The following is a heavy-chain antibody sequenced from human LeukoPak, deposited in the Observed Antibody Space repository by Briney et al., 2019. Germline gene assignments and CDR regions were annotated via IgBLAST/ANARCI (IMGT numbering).Heavy chain of an antibody. V-gene: IGHV3-30*14. CDR3: ARESMVRGAKEPFQH. CDR2: ISYDGSNK. Sequence: PGRSLRLSCAASGFTFCSYAMHWVRKAPGKGVEWVAVISYDGSNKYYADSVKGRFTISRDNSKNTLYLQMNSLRAEDTAVYYCARESMVRGAKEPFQHWGQGTLVTVSS. J-gene: IGHJ1*01. CDR1: GFTFCSYA. D-gene: IGHD3-10*01.